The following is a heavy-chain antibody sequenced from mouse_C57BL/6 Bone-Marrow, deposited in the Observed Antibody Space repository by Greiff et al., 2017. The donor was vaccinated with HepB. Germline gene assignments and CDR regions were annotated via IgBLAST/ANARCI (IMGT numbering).Heavy chain of an antibody. CDR3: ARDYGTTVVATDAMDY. CDR1: GYTFTSYW. V-gene: IGHV1-59*01. J-gene: IGHJ4*01. Sequence: VQLQQSGAELVRPGTSVKLSCKASGYTFTSYWMHWVKQRPGQGLEWIGVIDPSDSYTNYNQKFKGKATLTVDTSSSTAYMQLSSLTSEDSAVYYCARDYGTTVVATDAMDYWGQGTSVTVSS. D-gene: IGHD1-1*01. CDR2: IDPSDSYT.